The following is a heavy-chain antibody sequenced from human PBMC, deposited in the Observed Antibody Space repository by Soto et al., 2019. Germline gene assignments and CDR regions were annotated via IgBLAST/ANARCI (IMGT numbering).Heavy chain of an antibody. Sequence: AETLSLTCAVSGCSFSGYYLSWIRQPPGKGLEWIGEINHSASTNYNPSLKSRVNISVDTSKNQFSLNLSSVTAADTAVYYCARGGYSSSWYSRFYNWLDPWGQGTLVTVSS. CDR1: GCSFSGYY. J-gene: IGHJ5*02. V-gene: IGHV4-34*01. CDR2: INHSAST. D-gene: IGHD6-13*01. CDR3: ARGGYSSSWYSRFYNWLDP.